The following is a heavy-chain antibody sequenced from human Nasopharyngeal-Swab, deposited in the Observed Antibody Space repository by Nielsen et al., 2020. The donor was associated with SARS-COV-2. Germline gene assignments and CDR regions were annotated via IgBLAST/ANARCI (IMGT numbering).Heavy chain of an antibody. CDR2: ISSSGSHK. CDR1: GFTFSSYS. Sequence: GESLKISCAASGFTFSSYSMNWVRQAPGKGLEWVSFISSSGSHKYYADSMKGRFTISRDNAKSSLYLQLSSLRAEDTAVYYCARVEEYYYGSGSSSDNWGQGTLVTVSS. D-gene: IGHD3-10*01. CDR3: ARVEEYYYGSGSSSDN. J-gene: IGHJ4*02. V-gene: IGHV3-21*01.